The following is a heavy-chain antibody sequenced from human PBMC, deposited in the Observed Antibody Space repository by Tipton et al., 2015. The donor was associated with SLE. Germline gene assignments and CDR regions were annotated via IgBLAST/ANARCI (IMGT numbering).Heavy chain of an antibody. D-gene: IGHD1-7*01. J-gene: IGHJ6*02. CDR3: ARDYSGTNPYYYYGMDV. CDR2: ISAYNGNT. Sequence: QMQLVQSGAEVKKPGASVKVSCKASGYTFTSYGISWVRQAPGQGLEWMGWISAYNGNTNYAQKLQGRVTMTTDTSTSTAYMELRSLRSDDTAVYYCARDYSGTNPYYYYGMDVWGQGTTVTVSS. CDR1: GYTFTSYG. V-gene: IGHV1-18*01.